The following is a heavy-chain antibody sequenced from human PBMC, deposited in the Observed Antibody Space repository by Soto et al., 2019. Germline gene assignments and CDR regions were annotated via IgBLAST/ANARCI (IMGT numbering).Heavy chain of an antibody. V-gene: IGHV3-7*01. Sequence: PVGSLRVSCAASGFTFSSYWMSWVRQAPGKGLEWVANIKQDGSEKYYVDSVKGRFTISRDKAKNSLYLQMNSLRAEDTAVYYCARASSSLDYWGQGTLVTVSS. CDR2: IKQDGSEK. J-gene: IGHJ4*02. CDR1: GFTFSSYW. CDR3: ARASSSLDY. D-gene: IGHD6-13*01.